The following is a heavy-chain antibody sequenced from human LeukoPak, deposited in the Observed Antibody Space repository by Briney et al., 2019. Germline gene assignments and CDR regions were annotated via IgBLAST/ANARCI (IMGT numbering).Heavy chain of an antibody. V-gene: IGHV4-4*02. CDR1: GGSISSSNW. CDR3: ARGYCSSTSCYSPYYFDY. J-gene: IGHJ4*02. CDR2: IYYSGST. Sequence: PSGTLSLTCAVSGGSISSSNWWSWVRQPPGKGLEWIGEIYYSGSTNYNPSLKSRVTISVDKSKNQFSLKLSSVTAADTAVYYCARGYCSSTSCYSPYYFDYWGQGTLVTVSS. D-gene: IGHD2-2*01.